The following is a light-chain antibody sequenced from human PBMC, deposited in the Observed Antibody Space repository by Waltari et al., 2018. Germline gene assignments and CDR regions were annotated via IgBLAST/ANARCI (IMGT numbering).Light chain of an antibody. CDR2: DVD. Sequence: QSALTQPASVSGSPGQPITITCTGTTVDIGRYNYVSWYQQYPGEAPKLIVYDVDNRPSGISDRFSGSKSGNTASLTISGLQTEDEADYYCSSYTSGASVDVFGTGTRVTVL. CDR1: TVDIGRYNY. V-gene: IGLV2-14*01. J-gene: IGLJ1*01. CDR3: SSYTSGASVDV.